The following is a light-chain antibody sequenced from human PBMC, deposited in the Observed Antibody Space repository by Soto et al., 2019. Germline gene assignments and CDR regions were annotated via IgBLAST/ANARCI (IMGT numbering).Light chain of an antibody. CDR2: AAS. CDR1: QSISSY. Sequence: IQTTGCPPSVSASVPNSVTVTCRASQSISSYLNWYQHKPGKAPKLLIYAASSLQSGVPSRFSGSGSGTDFTLTISCLQPEDFATYYCQQSYSTPRTFGQGTKVDIK. J-gene: IGKJ1*01. CDR3: QQSYSTPRT. V-gene: IGKV1-39*01.